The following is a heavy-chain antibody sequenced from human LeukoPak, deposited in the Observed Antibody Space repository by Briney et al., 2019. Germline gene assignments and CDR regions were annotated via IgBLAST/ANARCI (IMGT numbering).Heavy chain of an antibody. CDR1: GGSISSYY. CDR2: IYYSGST. Sequence: SETLSLTCTVSGGSISSYYWSWIRQPPGKGLEWIGYIYYSGSTNYNPSLKSRVTISVDTSKNQFSLKLSSVTAADTAVYYCARDRDDAFDIWGQGTMVTVSS. D-gene: IGHD5-24*01. J-gene: IGHJ3*02. CDR3: ARDRDDAFDI. V-gene: IGHV4-59*01.